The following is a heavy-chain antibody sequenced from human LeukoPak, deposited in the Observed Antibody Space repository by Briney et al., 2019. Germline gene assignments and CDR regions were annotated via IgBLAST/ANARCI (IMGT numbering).Heavy chain of an antibody. J-gene: IGHJ4*02. V-gene: IGHV1-18*01. Sequence: ASVKVSCKASGYTFTSYGISWVRQAPGQGLEWMGWISAYNGNTNYAQKLQGRVTMTTDTSTSTAYTELRSLRSDDTAVYYCARDVGPANLYYYDSSGYYYWGQGTLVTVSS. CDR3: ARDVGPANLYYYDSSGYYY. CDR1: GYTFTSYG. D-gene: IGHD3-22*01. CDR2: ISAYNGNT.